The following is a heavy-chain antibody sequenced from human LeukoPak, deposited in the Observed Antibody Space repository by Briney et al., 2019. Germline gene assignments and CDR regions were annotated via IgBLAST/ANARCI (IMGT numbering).Heavy chain of an antibody. CDR3: ASVRSDYGDPYDAFDI. CDR1: GYTFTGND. CDR2: INPNSGGT. V-gene: IGHV1-2*02. J-gene: IGHJ3*02. Sequence: GASVKVSCKASGYTFTGNDMHWVRQDPGQGLEWMGWINPNSGGTNYAQKFQGRVTMTRDTSISIAYMDLSRLRSDDTAVYYCASVRSDYGDPYDAFDIWGQGTMVTVSS. D-gene: IGHD4-17*01.